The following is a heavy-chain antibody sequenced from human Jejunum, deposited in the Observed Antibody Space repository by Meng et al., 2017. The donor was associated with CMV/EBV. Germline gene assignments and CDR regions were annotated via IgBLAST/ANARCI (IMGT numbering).Heavy chain of an antibody. J-gene: IGHJ4*02. CDR2: ISSNGGST. CDR3: ARVRGYGSDY. D-gene: IGHD5-12*01. CDR1: GFTFSSYV. V-gene: IGHV3-64*01. Sequence: EVQLVESGGGLVQPGWSLRLSCAASGFTFSSYVMHWVRQAPGKGLEYVSGISSNGGSTYYANSVKDRFIISRDNSKNIVYLQMGSLRAEDMAVYYCARVRGYGSDYWGQGTLVTVSS.